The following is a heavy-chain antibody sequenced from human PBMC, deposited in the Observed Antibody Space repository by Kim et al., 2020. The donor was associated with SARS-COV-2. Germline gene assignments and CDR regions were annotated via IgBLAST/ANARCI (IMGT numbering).Heavy chain of an antibody. CDR2: ISGSGGST. Sequence: GGSLRLSCAASGFTFSSYAMSWVRQAPGKGLEWVSAISGSGGSTYYADSVKGRFTISRDNSKNTLYLQMNSLRAEDTAVYYCAKDSTITIFGVAPLAHYSYGMDVWGQGTTVTVSS. J-gene: IGHJ6*02. D-gene: IGHD3-3*01. V-gene: IGHV3-23*01. CDR3: AKDSTITIFGVAPLAHYSYGMDV. CDR1: GFTFSSYA.